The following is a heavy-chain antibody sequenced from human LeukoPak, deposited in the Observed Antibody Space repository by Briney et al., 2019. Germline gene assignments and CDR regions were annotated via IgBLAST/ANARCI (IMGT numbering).Heavy chain of an antibody. D-gene: IGHD1-26*01. J-gene: IGHJ4*02. CDR1: GFTLSSYG. Sequence: GGSLRLSCAASGFTLSSYGMHWDRQAPGKGLEWVGVISYDGSNKYYADSVKGRFTISRDNSKNTLYLQMNSLRAEDTAVYYCAKDPGGGGSYYSYWGQGTLVTVSS. CDR3: AKDPGGGGSYYSY. CDR2: ISYDGSNK. V-gene: IGHV3-30*18.